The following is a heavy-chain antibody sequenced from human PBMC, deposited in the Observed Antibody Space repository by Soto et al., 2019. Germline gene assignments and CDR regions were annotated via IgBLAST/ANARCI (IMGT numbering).Heavy chain of an antibody. CDR1: GYTFNSHG. Sequence: ASVKVSCKASGYTFNSHGITWVRQAPGQGLEWMGYISAYSDTTYAQKLQGRVIMTTDTSTSTAYMELRSLRSDDTAMYYCARAVSYSVGARLDNWGQGTQVTVSS. D-gene: IGHD1-26*01. CDR2: ISAYSDT. V-gene: IGHV1-18*01. J-gene: IGHJ4*02. CDR3: ARAVSYSVGARLDN.